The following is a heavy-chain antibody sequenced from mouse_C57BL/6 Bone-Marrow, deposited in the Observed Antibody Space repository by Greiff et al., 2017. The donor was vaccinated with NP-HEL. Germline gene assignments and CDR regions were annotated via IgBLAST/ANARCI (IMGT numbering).Heavy chain of an antibody. CDR2: IYPGNSDT. Sequence: VQLQQSGTVLARPGASVKMSCKTSGYTFTSYWMHWVNQRPGQGLEWIGAIYPGNSDTSYNQKFKGKAKLTAVTSASTAYMELSSLTNEDSAVYYFTRSYRYYGSSSWFAYWGQGTLVTVSA. CDR3: TRSYRYYGSSSWFAY. D-gene: IGHD1-1*01. CDR1: GYTFTSYW. V-gene: IGHV1-5*01. J-gene: IGHJ3*01.